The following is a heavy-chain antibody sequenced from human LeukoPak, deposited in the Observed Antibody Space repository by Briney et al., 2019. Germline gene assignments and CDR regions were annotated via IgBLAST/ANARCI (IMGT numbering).Heavy chain of an antibody. D-gene: IGHD3-3*01. CDR3: ARGLRILRFLEWLGPRDAFDI. V-gene: IGHV4-4*02. CDR1: GGSISSSNW. CDR2: IYHSGST. J-gene: IGHJ3*02. Sequence: SGTLSLTCAVSGGSISSSNWWSWVRQPPGKGLEWIGEIYHSGSTNYNPSLKSRVTISVDKSKNQFSLKLSSVTAADTAVYYGARGLRILRFLEWLGPRDAFDIWGQETMVTVSS.